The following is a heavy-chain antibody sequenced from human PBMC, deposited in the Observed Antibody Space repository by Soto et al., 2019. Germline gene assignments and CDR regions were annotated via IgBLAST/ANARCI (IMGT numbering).Heavy chain of an antibody. V-gene: IGHV3-48*01. CDR3: AGTYCTNGVCYGWYYYYMDV. CDR2: ISSSSSTI. J-gene: IGHJ6*03. CDR1: GFTFSSYS. Sequence: GGSLRLSCAASGFTFSSYSMNWVRQAPGKGLEWVSYISSSSSTIYYADSVKGRFTISRDNAKNSLYLQMNSLRAEDMAVYYCAGTYCTNGVCYGWYYYYMDVWGKGTTVTVSS. D-gene: IGHD2-8*01.